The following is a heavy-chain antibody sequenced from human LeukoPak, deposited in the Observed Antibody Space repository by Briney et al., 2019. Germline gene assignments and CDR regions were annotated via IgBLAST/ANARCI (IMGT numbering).Heavy chain of an antibody. J-gene: IGHJ4*02. Sequence: SETLSLTCAVSGGSISSYYWSWIRQPPGKGLEWIGYIYYSGSTKYNPSLKSRVTISVDTSKNQFSLKLSSVTAADTAVYYCASFYGDYIDYWGQGTLVTVSS. CDR1: GGSISSYY. CDR3: ASFYGDYIDY. CDR2: IYYSGST. V-gene: IGHV4-59*08. D-gene: IGHD4-17*01.